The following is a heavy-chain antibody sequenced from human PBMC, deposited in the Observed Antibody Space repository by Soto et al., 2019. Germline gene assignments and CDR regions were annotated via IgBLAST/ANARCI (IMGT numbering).Heavy chain of an antibody. V-gene: IGHV3-21*01. CDR1: GFTFSSYS. J-gene: IGHJ4*02. CDR2: ISSSSSYI. Sequence: EVQLVESGGGLVKPGGSLRLSCAASGFTFSSYSMNWVRQAPGKGLEWVSSISSSSSYIYYADSVKGRFTISRDNAKNSLYLQMNGLRAEDTAVYYCARDVEKALPDWGQGTLVTVSS. D-gene: IGHD2-21*01. CDR3: ARDVEKALPD.